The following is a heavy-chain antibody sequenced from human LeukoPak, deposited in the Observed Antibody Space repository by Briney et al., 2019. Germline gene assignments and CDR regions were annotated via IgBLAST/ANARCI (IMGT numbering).Heavy chain of an antibody. CDR3: ARIAGYCSSTSCP. CDR1: GDSFIGYY. Sequence: SETLSLTCAVYGDSFIGYYWSRIRQPPGKGLEWIGEINHSGSTNYNPSLKSRVTISVDTSKNQFSLKLSSVIAADTAVYYCARIAGYCSSTSCPWGQGTLVTVSS. D-gene: IGHD2-2*01. J-gene: IGHJ5*02. CDR2: INHSGST. V-gene: IGHV4-34*01.